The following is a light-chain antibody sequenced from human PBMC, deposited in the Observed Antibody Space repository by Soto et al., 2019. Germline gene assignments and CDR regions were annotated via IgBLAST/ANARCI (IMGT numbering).Light chain of an antibody. CDR3: QQYGSSPLT. V-gene: IGKV3-20*01. CDR1: QSVSSSY. CDR2: DAS. Sequence: EMVLTQSPDTLSLSPGERATLSCRASQSVSSSYLAWYQHKPGQAPRLLIYDASSRATGIPDRFSGSGSGTDFTLTISRLEPEDFAVYYCQQYGSSPLTFGGGTKVEIK. J-gene: IGKJ4*01.